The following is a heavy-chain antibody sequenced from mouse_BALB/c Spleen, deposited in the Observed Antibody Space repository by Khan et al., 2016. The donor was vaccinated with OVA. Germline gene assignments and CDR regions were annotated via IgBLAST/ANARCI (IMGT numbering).Heavy chain of an antibody. J-gene: IGHJ3*01. CDR1: GYTFTSYY. V-gene: IGHV1-31*01. D-gene: IGHD2-2*01. CDR2: IDPFNGGS. Sequence: VQLKQSGTELIKPGASVKISCKASGYTFTSYYIHWMMQSPGHSLEWIGYIDPFNGGSTYNQKFKDKATLTADKSSSTAYLHLSNLTSEDSAVYYCTRSGYVACFTYWGQGTLVTVSA. CDR3: TRSGYVACFTY.